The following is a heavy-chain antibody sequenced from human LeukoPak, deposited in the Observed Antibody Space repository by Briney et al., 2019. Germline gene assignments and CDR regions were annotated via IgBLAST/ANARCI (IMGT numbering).Heavy chain of an antibody. V-gene: IGHV3-30*02. CDR1: GFTFSSYG. J-gene: IGHJ4*02. Sequence: GGSLRLSCAASGFTFSSYGMHWVRQAPGKGLEGVAFIRYDGSNKYYADSVKGRFTISRDNSKNTLYLQMNSLRAEDTAVYYCAKGGMTSGYYFDYWGQGTLVTVSS. CDR2: IRYDGSNK. D-gene: IGHD1-20*01. CDR3: AKGGMTSGYYFDY.